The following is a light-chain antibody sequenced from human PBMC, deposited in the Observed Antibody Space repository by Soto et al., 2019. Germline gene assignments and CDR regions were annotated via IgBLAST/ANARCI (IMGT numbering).Light chain of an antibody. CDR3: SSYTSSSTLLYV. Sequence: QSAMTQPASVSGSPGQSITISCTGTSSDVGGYNYVSWYQQHPGKAHNLMIYDVSNRPSGVSTRFSGSKSGNTASLTISGLQAEDEADYYCSSYTSSSTLLYVFGPGTKVTVL. V-gene: IGLV2-14*01. CDR2: DVS. J-gene: IGLJ1*01. CDR1: SSDVGGYNY.